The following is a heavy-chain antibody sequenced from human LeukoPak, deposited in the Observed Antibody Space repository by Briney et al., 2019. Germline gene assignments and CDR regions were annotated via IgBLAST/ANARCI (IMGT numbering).Heavy chain of an antibody. V-gene: IGHV1-3*01. CDR3: AREFNYYDSSGYYPRRTKNDAFDI. CDR2: INAGNGNT. CDR1: GYTFTSYA. D-gene: IGHD3-22*01. J-gene: IGHJ3*02. Sequence: GSVKVACKASGYTFTSYAMHWVRQAPGQRLEWMGWINAGNGNTKYSQKFQGRVTITADESTSTAYMELSSLRSEDTAVYYCAREFNYYDSSGYYPRRTKNDAFDIWGQGTMVTVSS.